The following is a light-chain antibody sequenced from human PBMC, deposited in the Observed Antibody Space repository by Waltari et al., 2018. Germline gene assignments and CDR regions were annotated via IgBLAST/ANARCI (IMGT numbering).Light chain of an antibody. CDR2: DAS. J-gene: IGKJ2*03. Sequence: EIVLTQSPGTLSLSPGAIATLPFRASQRVGSYLAWYQHKPGQAPRLPIYDASKRATGIPARFSGSGTGTDFTLTITSLETEDFAVYFCQKRTSWPPYSFGQGTNLEIK. CDR3: QKRTSWPPYS. CDR1: QRVGSY. V-gene: IGKV3-11*01.